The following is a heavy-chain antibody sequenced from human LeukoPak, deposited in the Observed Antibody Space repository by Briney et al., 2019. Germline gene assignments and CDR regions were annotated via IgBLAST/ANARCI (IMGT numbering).Heavy chain of an antibody. V-gene: IGHV3-33*01. CDR1: GFTFRNYG. J-gene: IGHJ4*02. CDR3: ARDPVSTGLQINSDY. CDR2: IWYDGSNK. Sequence: QPGRSLRLSCAASGFTFRNYGMQWVRQAPGKGLEWVAVIWYDGSNKYYADSVKGRFTISRDNSKNTLYLQMNSLRAEDTAVYYCARDPVSTGLQINSDYWGQGTLVTVSS. D-gene: IGHD3-16*01.